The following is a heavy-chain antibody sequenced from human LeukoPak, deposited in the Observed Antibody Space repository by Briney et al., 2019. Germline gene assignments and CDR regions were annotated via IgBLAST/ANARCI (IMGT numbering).Heavy chain of an antibody. CDR1: GGTFSSYA. J-gene: IGHJ4*02. Sequence: SVKVSCKASGGTFSSYAISWVRQAPGQGLEWMGGIIPIFGTANYAQKFQGRVTITADESTSTAYMELSSLRSEDTAVYYCARVLYDSSGYYPFDYWGQGTLVTVSS. V-gene: IGHV1-69*13. CDR2: IIPIFGTA. CDR3: ARVLYDSSGYYPFDY. D-gene: IGHD3-22*01.